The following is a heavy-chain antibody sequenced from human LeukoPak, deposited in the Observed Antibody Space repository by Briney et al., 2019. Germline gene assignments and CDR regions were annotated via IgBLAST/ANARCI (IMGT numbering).Heavy chain of an antibody. CDR2: IRYDGSKK. CDR3: ARLSGMDV. CDR1: GFTFSSYG. Sequence: PGGSLRLSCAASGFTFSSYGMHWVRQAPGKGLEWVAFIRYDGSKKYYADSVKGRFTISRDNSKNTLDLQMNSLRAEDTAVYYCARLSGMDVWGQGTTVTVSS. J-gene: IGHJ6*02. D-gene: IGHD6-19*01. V-gene: IGHV3-30*02.